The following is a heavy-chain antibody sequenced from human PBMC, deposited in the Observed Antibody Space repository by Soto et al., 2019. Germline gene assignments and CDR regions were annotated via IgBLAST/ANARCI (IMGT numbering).Heavy chain of an antibody. J-gene: IGHJ6*02. CDR3: ARVITGTYGMDV. CDR1: GGSISSGGYS. V-gene: IGHV4-30-2*01. D-gene: IGHD3-22*01. CDR2: IYHSGST. Sequence: PSETLSLTCAVSGGSISSGGYSWSWIRQPPGKGLEWIGYIYHSGSTYYNPSLKSRVTISVDRSKNQFSLKLSSVTAADTAVYYCARVITGTYGMDVWGQGTTVTVSS.